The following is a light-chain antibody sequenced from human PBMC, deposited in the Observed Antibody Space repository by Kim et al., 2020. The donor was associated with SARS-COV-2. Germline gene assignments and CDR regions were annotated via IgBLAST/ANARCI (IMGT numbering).Light chain of an antibody. Sequence: YELTQPPSVSVAPGRTATLTCGGNNIEGKSVHWYQQKPGQAPVLVIYFDSDRPSGIPERFSGSNSANTATLTISRVEAGDDADYYCQVWDSSSDHLVFGGGTQLTV. CDR3: QVWDSSSDHLV. J-gene: IGLJ2*01. CDR1: NIEGKS. CDR2: FDS. V-gene: IGLV3-21*04.